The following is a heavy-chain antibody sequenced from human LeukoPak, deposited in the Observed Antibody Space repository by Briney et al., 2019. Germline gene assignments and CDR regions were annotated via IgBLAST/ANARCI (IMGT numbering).Heavy chain of an antibody. CDR2: INNDGSNT. V-gene: IGHV3-74*01. CDR1: GFPFANTW. J-gene: IGHJ4*02. Sequence: GGSLRLSCAASGFPFANTWMHWVRQAPGRGLVWVSLINNDGSNTHYADSVKGRFTISRDNAKNTVYLQMNSLRAEDTAVYYCAIGGTYGSGSWGQGTLVTVSS. CDR3: AIGGTYGSGS. D-gene: IGHD3-10*01.